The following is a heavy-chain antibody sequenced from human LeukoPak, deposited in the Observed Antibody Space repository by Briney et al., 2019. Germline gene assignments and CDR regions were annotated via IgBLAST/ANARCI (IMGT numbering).Heavy chain of an antibody. V-gene: IGHV4-38-2*01. CDR3: ARVGNYMDV. Sequence: SETLSLTCAVSGYSISSGYYWGWIRQPPGKGLEWIGSIYHSGSTYYNPSLKSRVTISVDTSKSQFSLKLSSVTAADTAVYYCARVGNYMDVWGKGTTVTVSS. CDR1: GYSISSGYY. CDR2: IYHSGST. J-gene: IGHJ6*03.